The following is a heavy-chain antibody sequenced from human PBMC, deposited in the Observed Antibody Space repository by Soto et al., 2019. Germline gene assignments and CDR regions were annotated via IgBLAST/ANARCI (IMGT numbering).Heavy chain of an antibody. CDR2: IEQDGSDK. D-gene: IGHD6-19*01. Sequence: EVQLVESGGGLVQPGGSLRLSCAASGFTFRSHWMGWVRQAPGKGLEWVANIEQDGSDKYYVDSVKGRFTISRDNAKNSLYLQMNNLRAEDAAVYYCASSAHSSIFDYWGQGTLATVSS. J-gene: IGHJ4*02. V-gene: IGHV3-7*01. CDR1: GFTFRSHW. CDR3: ASSAHSSIFDY.